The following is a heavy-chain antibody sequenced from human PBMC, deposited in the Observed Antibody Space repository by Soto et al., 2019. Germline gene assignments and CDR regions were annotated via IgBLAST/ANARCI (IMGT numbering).Heavy chain of an antibody. CDR2: IKSKTDGGTI. Sequence: EVQLVESGGGLVEPGGSLRLSCAASGFSFSNTRMNWVRQAPGKGLEWVGRIKSKTDGGTIDYAAPVKGRFIISREDSKNTLYLEMNSLKIEDTAVYYCTTGPPSLSGYYGTWGRGTLVTVSS. V-gene: IGHV3-15*07. D-gene: IGHD5-12*01. J-gene: IGHJ5*02. CDR3: TTGPPSLSGYYGT. CDR1: GFSFSNTR.